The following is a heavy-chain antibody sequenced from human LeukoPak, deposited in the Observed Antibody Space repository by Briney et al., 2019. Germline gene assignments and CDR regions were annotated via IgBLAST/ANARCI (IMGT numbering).Heavy chain of an antibody. CDR3: ATGWLVLVDY. J-gene: IGHJ4*02. CDR1: GGSISSSSDY. D-gene: IGHD6-19*01. Sequence: SETLSLTCTVSGGSISSSSDYWGWIRQPPGKGLEWIGSIYYSGSTYYNPSLKSRVTISVDTSKNQFSLKLSSVTAADTAVYYCATGWLVLVDYWGQGTLVTVSS. V-gene: IGHV4-39*01. CDR2: IYYSGST.